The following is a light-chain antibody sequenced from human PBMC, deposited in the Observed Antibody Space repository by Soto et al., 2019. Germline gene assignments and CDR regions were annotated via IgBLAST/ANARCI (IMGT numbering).Light chain of an antibody. CDR2: GAS. V-gene: IGKV3-20*01. CDR1: QRVSSNY. Sequence: IALMQSPGTLSLSPGERATLSCRASQRVSSNYVAWYQHKPGQAPRLLIHGASIRATGIPDRFSGSGSGTDFTLTISRLEPEDFAVYYCHQYGTLPYAFGQGTKLQIK. CDR3: HQYGTLPYA. J-gene: IGKJ2*01.